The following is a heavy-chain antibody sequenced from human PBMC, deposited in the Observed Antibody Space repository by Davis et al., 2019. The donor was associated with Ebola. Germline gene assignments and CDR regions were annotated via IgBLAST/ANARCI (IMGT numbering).Heavy chain of an antibody. D-gene: IGHD3-3*01. V-gene: IGHV3-48*03. J-gene: IGHJ6*02. CDR1: GFTFSSYE. CDR2: ISSSGSTI. Sequence: PGGSLRLSCAASGFTFSSYEMNWVRQAPGKGLEWVSYISSSGSTIYYADSVKGRFTISRDNAKNSLYLQMNSLRAEDTAVYYCARVDSGYDFWSGYRLYYYGMDVWGQGTTVTVSS. CDR3: ARVDSGYDFWSGYRLYYYGMDV.